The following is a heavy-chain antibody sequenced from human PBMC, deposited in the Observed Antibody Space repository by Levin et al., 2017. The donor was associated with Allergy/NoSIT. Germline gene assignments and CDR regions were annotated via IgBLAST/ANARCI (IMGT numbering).Heavy chain of an antibody. CDR3: ARASGVVVPAGPVFYYYGMDG. D-gene: IGHD2-2*01. V-gene: IGHV3-11*01. Sequence: GESLKISCAASGFTFSDYYMSWIRQAPGKGLEWVSYISSSGSTIYYADSVKGRFTISRDNAKNSLYLQMNSLRAEDTAVYYCARASGVVVPAGPVFYYYGMDGWGQGTTVTVSS. CDR1: GFTFSDYY. CDR2: ISSSGSTI. J-gene: IGHJ6*02.